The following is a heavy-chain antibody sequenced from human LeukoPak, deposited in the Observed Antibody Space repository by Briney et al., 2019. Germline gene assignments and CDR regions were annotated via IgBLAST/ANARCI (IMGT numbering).Heavy chain of an antibody. V-gene: IGHV4-34*01. CDR1: GGSFSGYY. CDR2: INHSGST. Sequence: SETLSLTCAVYGGSFSGYYWSWIRQPPGKGLEWIGEINHSGSTNYNPSLKSRVTISVDTSKNQFSLKLSSVTAADTAVYYCARGAKVLFDHWGQGTLVTVSS. CDR3: ARGAKVLFDH. J-gene: IGHJ4*02. D-gene: IGHD4/OR15-4a*01.